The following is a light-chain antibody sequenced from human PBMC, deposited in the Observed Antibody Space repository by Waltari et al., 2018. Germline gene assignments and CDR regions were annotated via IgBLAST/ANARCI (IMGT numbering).Light chain of an antibody. J-gene: IGKJ1*01. Sequence: IVLTQSQGTLSLSPGQGATLSCRASQSVNTNSLAWYQHKPGRAPRRLIFGASTRATGTPDRFSGNGSWAEFTLTISRLEPEDFAMYYCQQYGSTPRTFGQGTKVEIK. V-gene: IGKV3-20*01. CDR3: QQYGSTPRT. CDR2: GAS. CDR1: QSVNTNS.